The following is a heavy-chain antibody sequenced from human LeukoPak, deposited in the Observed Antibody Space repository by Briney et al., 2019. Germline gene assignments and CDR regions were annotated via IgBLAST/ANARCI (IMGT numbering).Heavy chain of an antibody. CDR1: GFTFSSYA. CDR2: ISYDGSNK. Sequence: PGGSLRLSCAASGFTFSSYAMHWVRQAPGKGLEWVAVISYDGSNKYYADSVKGRFTISRDNSKNTLYLQMNSLRAEDTAVYYCARGTTFGGVIVNWGQGTLVTVSS. J-gene: IGHJ4*02. V-gene: IGHV3-30*04. CDR3: ARGTTFGGVIVN. D-gene: IGHD3-16*02.